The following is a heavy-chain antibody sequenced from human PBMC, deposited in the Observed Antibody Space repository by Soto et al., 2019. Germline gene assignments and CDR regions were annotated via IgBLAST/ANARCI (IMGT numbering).Heavy chain of an antibody. CDR3: TTLSYLYYDGMDV. CDR1: GFTFSNAW. D-gene: IGHD2-2*01. Sequence: EVQLVESGGGLVKPGGSLRLSCAASGFTFSNAWMNWVRQGPGKGLEWLGRIKSKVDGGTADYGAATKGRFNISRDGLKNMLYLQMNSLKPDDTAVYYCTTLSYLYYDGMDVWGQGTTVTVS. J-gene: IGHJ6*02. CDR2: IKSKVDGGTA. V-gene: IGHV3-15*01.